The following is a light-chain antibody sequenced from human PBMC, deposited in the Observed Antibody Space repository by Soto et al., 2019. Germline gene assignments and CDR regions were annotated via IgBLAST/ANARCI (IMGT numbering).Light chain of an antibody. V-gene: IGKV1-39*01. CDR2: GAS. Sequence: IQLTQSPSSLSASVGDRVTITCWASQGISSWLAWYQQKPGKAPKLLIYGASSLQSGVPSRFSGSGSGTDFTLSISSLQPEDFATYYCQQSYNTPPITFGQGTRLEIK. CDR3: QQSYNTPPIT. J-gene: IGKJ5*01. CDR1: QGISSW.